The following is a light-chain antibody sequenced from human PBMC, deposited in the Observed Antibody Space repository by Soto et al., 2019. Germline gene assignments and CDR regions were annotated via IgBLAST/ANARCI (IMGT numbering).Light chain of an antibody. CDR1: QSVSATH. J-gene: IGKJ4*01. CDR3: QHYGSSPLT. Sequence: IVLTQSPDTLSLSPGERATLSCRASQSVSATHLAWYQQKPGHAPRLLLYGASTRATGIPDRFSGSGSGTDFSLTISRVEPEDFAVFYCQHYGSSPLTFGGGTKVEIK. V-gene: IGKV3-20*01. CDR2: GAS.